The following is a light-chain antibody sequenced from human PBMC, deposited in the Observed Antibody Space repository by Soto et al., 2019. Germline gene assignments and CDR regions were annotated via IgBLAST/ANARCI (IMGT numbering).Light chain of an antibody. CDR2: EVT. CDR3: SSYSRDTTVL. V-gene: IGLV2-14*01. Sequence: QSALTQPASVSGSPGQSITISCTGTRSDVGRYNYVSWYQQHPGKAPKLLIYEVTYRPSGVSDRFSGSKSGNTASLTISGLQADDEADYYCSSYSRDTTVLFGGGTKLTVL. CDR1: RSDVGRYNY. J-gene: IGLJ2*01.